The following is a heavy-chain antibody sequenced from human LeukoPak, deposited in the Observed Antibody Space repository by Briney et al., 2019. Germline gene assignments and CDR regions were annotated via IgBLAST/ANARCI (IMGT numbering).Heavy chain of an antibody. Sequence: PSQTLSLTCTVSGGSISSGDYYWSWIRQPPGKGLEWIGYIYYSGSTYYNPSLKSRVTISVDTSKNHFSLKLSSVTAADTAVYYCASYGDLQYFQHWGQGTLVTVSS. CDR3: ASYGDLQYFQH. J-gene: IGHJ1*01. V-gene: IGHV4-30-4*08. CDR2: IYYSGST. D-gene: IGHD4-17*01. CDR1: GGSISSGDYY.